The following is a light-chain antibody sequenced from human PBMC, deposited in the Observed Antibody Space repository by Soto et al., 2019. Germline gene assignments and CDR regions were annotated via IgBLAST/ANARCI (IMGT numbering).Light chain of an antibody. CDR1: QSVSSF. J-gene: IGKJ4*01. CDR3: QQRTNWPPALS. V-gene: IGKV3-11*01. Sequence: EIVLTQSPATLSLSPGERATLSCRASQSVSSFLAWYPQKPGQAPRLLIYDASKRATGIPVRFSGSGSGTDVTLTIGSLEPEDFAVYYCQQRTNWPPALSFGGGTKVEI. CDR2: DAS.